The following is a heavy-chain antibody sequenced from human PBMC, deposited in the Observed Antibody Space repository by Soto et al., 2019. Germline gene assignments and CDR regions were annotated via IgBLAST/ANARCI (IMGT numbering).Heavy chain of an antibody. V-gene: IGHV4-34*01. D-gene: IGHD3-16*01. CDR2: INHSGST. CDR1: GGSFSGYY. Sequence: PSETLSLTCAVYGGSFSGYYWSWIRQPPGKGPEWIGEINHSGSTYYNPSLKSRVAISVEMSKTQFSLKLSSVTAADTALYYCARHVLGGFFYGMDVWGQGTTVTVSS. J-gene: IGHJ6*02. CDR3: ARHVLGGFFYGMDV.